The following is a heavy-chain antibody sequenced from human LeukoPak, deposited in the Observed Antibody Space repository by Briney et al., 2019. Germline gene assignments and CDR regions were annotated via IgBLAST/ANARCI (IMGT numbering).Heavy chain of an antibody. CDR2: IKQDGSEK. CDR3: ARGTIAAAGYYYFDY. Sequence: PGGSLRLSCAASGFTFSSYWMSWVRQAPGKGLEWVANIKQDGSEKYYVDSVKGRFTISRDNAKNSLYLQMNSQRAEDTAVYYCARGTIAAAGYYYFDYWGQGTQVTVSS. CDR1: GFTFSSYW. J-gene: IGHJ4*02. D-gene: IGHD6-13*01. V-gene: IGHV3-7*04.